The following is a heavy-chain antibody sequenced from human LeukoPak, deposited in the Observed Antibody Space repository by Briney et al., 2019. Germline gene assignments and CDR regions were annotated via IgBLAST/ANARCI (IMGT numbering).Heavy chain of an antibody. V-gene: IGHV3-30*03. CDR2: ISYDGSYK. Sequence: GGSLRLSCAASGFTFSSYGMHWVRQAPGRGLEWVAVISYDGSYKYYADSVKGRFTISRDNSKNTLYLQMNSLRAEDTAVYYCATLEYFDYWGQGTLVTVSS. CDR1: GFTFSSYG. CDR3: ATLEYFDY. J-gene: IGHJ4*02.